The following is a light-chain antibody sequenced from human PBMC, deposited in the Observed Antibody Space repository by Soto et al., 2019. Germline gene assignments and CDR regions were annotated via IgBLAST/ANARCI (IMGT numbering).Light chain of an antibody. CDR2: GAY. CDR3: QKYYSGLIT. CDR1: QVIGSY. Sequence: IQMTQSPAALSAYVGDRVTITCRASQVIGSYLAWYQQKPGKVPKLLIYGAYTLQSGVPSRFSGSGSGTDFTLTISSLQPEDVAIYYCQKYYSGLITFGQGTRLEIK. J-gene: IGKJ5*01. V-gene: IGKV1-27*01.